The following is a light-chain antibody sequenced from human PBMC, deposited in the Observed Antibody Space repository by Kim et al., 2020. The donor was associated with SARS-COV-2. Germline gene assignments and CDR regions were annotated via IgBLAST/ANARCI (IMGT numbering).Light chain of an antibody. Sequence: SYELTQPPSVSVAPGKTARITGGGNNIGSKSVFWYQQRPGQAPVLVIYFDTDRPSGIPERFSGSNSGNTATLTISRVEAGDEADYYCQVWHNHSGVFGGG. CDR2: FDT. CDR3: QVWHNHSGV. V-gene: IGLV3-21*04. CDR1: NIGSKS. J-gene: IGLJ2*01.